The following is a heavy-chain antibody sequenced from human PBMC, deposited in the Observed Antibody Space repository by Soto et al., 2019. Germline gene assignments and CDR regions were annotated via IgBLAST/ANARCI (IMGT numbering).Heavy chain of an antibody. V-gene: IGHV4-39*01. Sequence: SETLSLTCTVSGGSISSSRYYWGWIRQPPGKGLEWIGSIYYSGSTYYNPSRKSRVTISVDTSKNQFSLKLSSVTAADTAVYYCARGYCSGGSFYRYWGQGSQVTVSS. D-gene: IGHD2-15*01. CDR3: ARGYCSGGSFYRY. CDR2: IYYSGST. J-gene: IGHJ4*02. CDR1: GGSISSSRYY.